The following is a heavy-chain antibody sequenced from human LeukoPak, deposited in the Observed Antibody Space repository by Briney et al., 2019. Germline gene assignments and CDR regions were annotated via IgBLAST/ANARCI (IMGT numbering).Heavy chain of an antibody. CDR2: ADPEDGET. V-gene: IGHV1-69-2*01. CDR3: ATVDVVPAAISLGVNI. D-gene: IGHD2-2*01. CDR1: GYTFTDYY. Sequence: ASVKVSCKVSGYTFTDYYMHWVQQAPGKGLEWMGLADPEDGETIYAEKFQGRVTITADTSTDTAYMELSSLRSEDTAVYYCATVDVVPAAISLGVNIWGQGTMVTVSS. J-gene: IGHJ3*02.